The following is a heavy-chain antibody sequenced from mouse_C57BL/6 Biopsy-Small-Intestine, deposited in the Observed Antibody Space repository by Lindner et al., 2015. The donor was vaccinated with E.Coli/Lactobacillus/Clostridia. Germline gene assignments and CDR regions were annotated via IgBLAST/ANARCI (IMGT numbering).Heavy chain of an antibody. CDR2: VNPRTGGS. J-gene: IGHJ1*03. D-gene: IGHD2-12*01. CDR1: GYAFTDYL. V-gene: IGHV1-54*01. CDR3: AKDTYDFYFDV. Sequence: LQESGAELVRPGTSVRVSCKASGYAFTDYLIEWIKQRPGQGLEWIGVVNPRTGGSNFNEKFRDKATLTADRSSDTAYLQLTSLTSEDSAVYFCAKDTYDFYFDVWGTGTTVTVSS.